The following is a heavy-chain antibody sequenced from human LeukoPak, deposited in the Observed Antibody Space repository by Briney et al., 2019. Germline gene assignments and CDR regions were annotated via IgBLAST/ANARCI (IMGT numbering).Heavy chain of an antibody. CDR3: AKPPTNYGDYRYYFDY. D-gene: IGHD4-17*01. V-gene: IGHV3-23*01. CDR1: GFTFSSYA. Sequence: GGSLRLSCAASGFTFSSYAMSWVRQAPGEGLEWVSAISGSGGSTYYADSVKGRFTISRDNSKNTLYLQMNSLRAEDTAVYYCAKPPTNYGDYRYYFDYWGQGTLVTVSS. J-gene: IGHJ4*02. CDR2: ISGSGGST.